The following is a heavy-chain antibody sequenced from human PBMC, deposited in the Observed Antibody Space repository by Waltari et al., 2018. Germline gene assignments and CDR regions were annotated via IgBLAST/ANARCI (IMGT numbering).Heavy chain of an antibody. J-gene: IGHJ4*02. CDR2: IYYSGST. CDR3: ARQMDYGDYVGFDY. D-gene: IGHD4-17*01. CDR1: GGSISSSSYY. Sequence: QLQLQESGPGLVKPSETLSLPCTVSGGSISSSSYYWGWIRQPPGKGLEWIGSIYYSGSTYYNPSLKSRVTISVDTSKNQFSLKLSSVTAADTAVYYCARQMDYGDYVGFDYWGQGTLVTVSS. V-gene: IGHV4-39*01.